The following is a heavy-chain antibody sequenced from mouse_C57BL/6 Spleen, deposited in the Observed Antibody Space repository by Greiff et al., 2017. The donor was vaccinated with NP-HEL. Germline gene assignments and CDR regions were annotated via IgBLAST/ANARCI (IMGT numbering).Heavy chain of an antibody. D-gene: IGHD1-1*01. CDR3: AETTVVGDFDY. J-gene: IGHJ2*01. Sequence: VHVKQSGAELVKPGASVKLSCTASGFNIKDYYMHWVKQRTEQGLEWIGRIDPEDGETKYAPKFQGKATITADTSSNTAYLQLSSLTSEDTAVYYCAETTVVGDFDYWGQGTTLTVSS. CDR1: GFNIKDYY. CDR2: IDPEDGET. V-gene: IGHV14-2*01.